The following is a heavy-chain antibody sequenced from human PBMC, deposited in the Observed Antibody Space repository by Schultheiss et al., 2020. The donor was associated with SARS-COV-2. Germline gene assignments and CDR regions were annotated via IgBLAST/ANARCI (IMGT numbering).Heavy chain of an antibody. V-gene: IGHV6-1*01. D-gene: IGHD6-6*01. CDR3: AREVSGHDYYYYMDV. CDR2: TYYRSKWYS. CDR1: GDSVSSNSTA. Sequence: SETLSLTCAISGDSVSSNSTAWNWFRQSPSRGLEWLGRTYYRSKWYSNYALSVKSRMIINPDTSKNQFSLQLNSVTPEDTAVYYCAREVSGHDYYYYMDVWGKGTTVTVSS. J-gene: IGHJ6*03.